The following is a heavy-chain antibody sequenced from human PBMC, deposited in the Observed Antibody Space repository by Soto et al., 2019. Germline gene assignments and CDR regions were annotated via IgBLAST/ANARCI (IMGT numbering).Heavy chain of an antibody. V-gene: IGHV3-30*18. D-gene: IGHD2-15*01. CDR2: ISYDGSNK. Sequence: QVQLVESGGGVVQPGRSLRLSCAASGFTFSSYGMHWVRQAPGKGLEWVAVISYDGSNKYYADSVKGRFTISRDNXKXTXXLQMNSLRAEDTAVYYCAKDQVVVAAVYYYYGMDVWVQGTTVTVSS. CDR1: GFTFSSYG. CDR3: AKDQVVVAAVYYYYGMDV. J-gene: IGHJ6*02.